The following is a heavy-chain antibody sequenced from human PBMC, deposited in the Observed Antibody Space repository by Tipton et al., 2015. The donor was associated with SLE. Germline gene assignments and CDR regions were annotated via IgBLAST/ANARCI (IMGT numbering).Heavy chain of an antibody. CDR2: INHSGST. CDR1: GGSFSGYY. D-gene: IGHD3-10*01. V-gene: IGHV4-34*01. Sequence: TLSLTCAVYGGSFSGYYWSWIRQPPGKGLEWIGEINHSGSTNYNPSLKSRVTISVDTSKNQFSLKLSSVTAADTAVCYCARGDRGVLLPHYWFDPWGQGTLVTVSS. CDR3: ARGDRGVLLPHYWFDP. J-gene: IGHJ5*02.